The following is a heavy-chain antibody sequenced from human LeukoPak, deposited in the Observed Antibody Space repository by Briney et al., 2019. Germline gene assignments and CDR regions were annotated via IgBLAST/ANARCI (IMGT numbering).Heavy chain of an antibody. J-gene: IGHJ3*02. Sequence: GGSLRLSCAASGFTFSSYSMNWVRQAPGKGLEWVSAISGSGGSTYYADSVKGRFTISRDNAKNSLYLQMNSLRAEDTALYYCYYYGSGSPNDAFDIWGQGTMVTVSS. CDR3: YYYGSGSPNDAFDI. CDR2: ISGSGGST. V-gene: IGHV3-21*04. D-gene: IGHD3-10*01. CDR1: GFTFSSYS.